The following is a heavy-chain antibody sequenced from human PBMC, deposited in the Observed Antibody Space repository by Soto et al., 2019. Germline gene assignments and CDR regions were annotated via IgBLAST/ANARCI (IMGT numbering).Heavy chain of an antibody. J-gene: IGHJ5*02. V-gene: IGHV1-69*01. Sequence: QVQLVQSGAEVKKPGSSVKVSCKASGGTFSSYAISWVRQAPGQGLEWMGGIIPIFGTANYAQKFQGRVTITADESTRTAYMELSSLRSEDTAVYYCARDPPNWGYGGSWFDPWGQGTLVTVSS. D-gene: IGHD7-27*01. CDR1: GGTFSSYA. CDR3: ARDPPNWGYGGSWFDP. CDR2: IIPIFGTA.